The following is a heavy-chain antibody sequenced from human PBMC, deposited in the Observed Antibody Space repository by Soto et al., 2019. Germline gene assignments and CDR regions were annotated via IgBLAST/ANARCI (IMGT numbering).Heavy chain of an antibody. D-gene: IGHD3-16*02. CDR2: IIPLYGTV. CDR1: GGTFNSYG. CDR3: ARVRVIRGVITSHFGL. Sequence: QAHLAQSGAEVKKPGASVTVSCKASGGTFNSYGISWVRQAPGQGLDWMGVIIPLYGTVNYAQKFQGRVSIAADKSTSAAYMDLISLRSDDTAVYYCARVRVIRGVITSHFGLWGQGTLVTVSS. J-gene: IGHJ4*02. V-gene: IGHV1-69*06.